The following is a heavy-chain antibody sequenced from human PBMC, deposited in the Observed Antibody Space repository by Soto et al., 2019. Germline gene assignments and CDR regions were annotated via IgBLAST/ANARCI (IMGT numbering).Heavy chain of an antibody. CDR2: IYSGGST. CDR1: GFTVSSNY. D-gene: IGHD3-10*01. V-gene: IGHV3-53*01. CDR3: ARDRLVRGVIRRDPGYYGMDV. J-gene: IGHJ6*02. Sequence: GGSLRLSCAASGFTVSSNYMSWVRQAPGKGLEWVSVIYSGGSTYYADSVKGRFTISRDNSKNTLYLQMNSLRAEDTAVYYCARDRLVRGVIRRDPGYYGMDVWGQGTTVTVSS.